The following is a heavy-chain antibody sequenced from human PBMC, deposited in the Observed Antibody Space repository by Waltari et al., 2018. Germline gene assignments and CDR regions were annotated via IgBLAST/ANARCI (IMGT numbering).Heavy chain of an antibody. D-gene: IGHD2-8*02. CDR1: GFTFSSYA. CDR2: ISYDGSNK. J-gene: IGHJ2*01. V-gene: IGHV3-30-3*01. CDR3: ARAPGGFDL. Sequence: QVQLVESGGGVVQPGRSLRLSCAASGFTFSSYAMPWVRQAPGKGLEWVAVISYDGSNKYYADSVKGRFTISRDNSKNTLYLQMNSLRAEDTAVYYCARAPGGFDLWGRGTLVTVSS.